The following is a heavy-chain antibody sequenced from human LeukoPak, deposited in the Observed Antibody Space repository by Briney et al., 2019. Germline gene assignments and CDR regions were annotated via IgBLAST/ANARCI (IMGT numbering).Heavy chain of an antibody. Sequence: SQTLSLTCTVSGGSISSGSYYWTWIRQPAGKGLERIGRIYTSGSTNYNPSLKSRVTISVDTSKNQFSLKLSSVTAADTAVYYCATIVVPAANDYFYMDVWGKGTTVTVSS. V-gene: IGHV4-61*02. CDR2: IYTSGST. J-gene: IGHJ6*03. CDR1: GGSISSGSYY. CDR3: ATIVVPAANDYFYMDV. D-gene: IGHD2-2*01.